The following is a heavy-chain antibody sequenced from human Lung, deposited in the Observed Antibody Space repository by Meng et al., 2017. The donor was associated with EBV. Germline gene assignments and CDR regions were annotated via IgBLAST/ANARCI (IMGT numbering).Heavy chain of an antibody. J-gene: IGHJ4*02. CDR1: GGSISSGEYY. Sequence: QVQLQESGPGLLKPSQTLSLTCTVSGGSISSGEYYWSWIRQPPGKGLEWIGYIYYSGSTYYNPSLKSRVTISVDTSKNQFSLKLSSVTAADTAVYYCARDRTTGRYFDYWGQGTLVTVSS. D-gene: IGHD4-11*01. CDR2: IYYSGST. V-gene: IGHV4-30-4*01. CDR3: ARDRTTGRYFDY.